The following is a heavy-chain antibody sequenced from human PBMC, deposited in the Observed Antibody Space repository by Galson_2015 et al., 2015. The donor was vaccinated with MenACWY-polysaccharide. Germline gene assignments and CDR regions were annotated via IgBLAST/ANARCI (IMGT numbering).Heavy chain of an antibody. CDR2: ISKSGDSI. CDR1: GFSLGAWY. J-gene: IGHJ6*02. V-gene: IGHV3-11*01. Sequence: SRRHSCTSSGFSLGAWYMSWIRQAPGKGLVRHSYISKSGDSIYYADSVKARFTISRDNARNSLYLQMNSLEADDTGTYYCARGHYGLDVWGQGTTVTVSS. CDR3: ARGHYGLDV.